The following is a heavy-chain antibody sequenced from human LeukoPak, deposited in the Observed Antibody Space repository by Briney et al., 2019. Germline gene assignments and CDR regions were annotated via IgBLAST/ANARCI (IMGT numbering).Heavy chain of an antibody. J-gene: IGHJ4*02. V-gene: IGHV4-39*01. CDR2: IYYSEST. CDR1: GGSISSSSYY. Sequence: SETLSLTCTVSGGSISSSSYYWRSIRQPPGKGLECNGSIYYSESTYYNPSLKSRATITVDTSKNQFSMKLSSVTAGDTAVYYCARRGYYDFWSSSYLWEYYFDYGGQGTLVTVSS. D-gene: IGHD3-3*01. CDR3: ARRGYYDFWSSSYLWEYYFDY.